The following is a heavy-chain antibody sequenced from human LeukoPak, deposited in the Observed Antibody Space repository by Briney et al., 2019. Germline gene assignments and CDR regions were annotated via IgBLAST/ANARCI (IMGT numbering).Heavy chain of an antibody. CDR1: GFTFSSYG. Sequence: PGGSLRLSCAASGFTFSSYGMHWVRQAPGKGLEWVAVIWYDGSNKYYADSVKGRFTISRDNSKNTLYLQMNSLRAEDTAVYYCARDSDTAMVDYWGQGTPVTVSS. J-gene: IGHJ4*02. V-gene: IGHV3-33*01. CDR3: ARDSDTAMVDY. D-gene: IGHD5-18*01. CDR2: IWYDGSNK.